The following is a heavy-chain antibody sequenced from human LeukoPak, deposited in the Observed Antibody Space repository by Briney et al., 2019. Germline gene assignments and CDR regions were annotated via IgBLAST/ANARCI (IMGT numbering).Heavy chain of an antibody. CDR2: IKSKTDGGTT. CDR3: TTRGGLTRNPYYFDY. D-gene: IGHD3-10*01. J-gene: IGHJ4*02. V-gene: IGHV3-15*01. Sequence: GGSLRLSCAASGLTFSSYAMNWVRQAPGKGLEWVGRIKSKTDGGTTDYAAPVKGRFTISRDDSKNTLYLQMNSLKTEDTAVYYCTTRGGLTRNPYYFDYWGQGALVTVSS. CDR1: GLTFSSYA.